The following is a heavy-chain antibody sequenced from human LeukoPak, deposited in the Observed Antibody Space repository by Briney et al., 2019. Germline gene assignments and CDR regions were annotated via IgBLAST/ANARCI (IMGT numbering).Heavy chain of an antibody. J-gene: IGHJ4*02. V-gene: IGHV3-7*01. D-gene: IGHD2-15*01. CDR3: ARSEGCRGPRRDGVYYFDF. CDR2: INEDETKK. CDR1: GFTFSSSW. Sequence: GGSLRLSCAASGFTFSSSWMSWVRQAPGKGLEWVANINEDETKKYYVDSVRGRFTISRDNAKNSLFLQMNSLTADDTAIYFCARSEGCRGPRRDGVYYFDFWGQGSLVTVSS.